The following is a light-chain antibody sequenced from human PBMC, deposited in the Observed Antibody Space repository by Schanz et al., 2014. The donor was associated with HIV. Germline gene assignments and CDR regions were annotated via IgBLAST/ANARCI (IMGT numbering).Light chain of an antibody. CDR3: QQSYSTPRT. Sequence: DIQMTQSPSTVSASVGDRVTVTCRASQSVGNGLAWFQQKPGKAPKLLLYRTSSLESGVPSRFSGSGSGTDFTLTISSLQPEDFATYYCQQSYSTPRTFGQGTKVEIK. V-gene: IGKV1-5*03. CDR2: RTS. CDR1: QSVGNG. J-gene: IGKJ1*01.